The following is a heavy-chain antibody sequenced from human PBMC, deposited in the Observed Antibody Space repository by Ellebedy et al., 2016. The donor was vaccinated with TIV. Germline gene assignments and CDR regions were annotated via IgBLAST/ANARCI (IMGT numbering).Heavy chain of an antibody. J-gene: IGHJ3*02. Sequence: GGSLRLSXAASGFTFSSYSMNWVRQAPGKGLEWVSAIIGGGETHYADSVKGRFTISRDDSKSTVYLQMNSLRAEDTAVYYCARTTGEHAFDIWGQGTMVTVSS. D-gene: IGHD1-14*01. CDR1: GFTFSSYS. V-gene: IGHV3-23*01. CDR2: IIGGGET. CDR3: ARTTGEHAFDI.